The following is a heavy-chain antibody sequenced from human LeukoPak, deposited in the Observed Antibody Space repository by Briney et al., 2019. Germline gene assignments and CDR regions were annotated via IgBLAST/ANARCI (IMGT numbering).Heavy chain of an antibody. CDR3: ARAGARVLSGTDQFDY. CDR2: IYYSGGT. J-gene: IGHJ4*01. V-gene: IGHV4-31*03. D-gene: IGHD2/OR15-2a*01. Sequence: SETLSLTCTVSGGSISSGAYYWSWIRQHPGKGLEWIGYIYYSGGTYYNPSLKSRVTISVDTSKNQFSLKLSSVTAADTAVYYCARAGARVLSGTDQFDYWGQGTLVTVSS. CDR1: GGSISSGAYY.